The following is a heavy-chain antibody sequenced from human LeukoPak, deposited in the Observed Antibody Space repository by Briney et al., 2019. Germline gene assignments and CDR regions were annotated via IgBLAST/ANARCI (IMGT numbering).Heavy chain of an antibody. J-gene: IGHJ3*02. V-gene: IGHV4-59*01. CDR2: IYYSGST. Sequence: SETLSLTCTVSGDSISSYYWSWIRQSPGKGLEWIGYIYYSGSTNYNPSLKSRVTISVDTSKNQFSLKLSSVTAADTAVYYCARSGSWRAFDIWGQGTMVTVSS. CDR3: ARSGSWRAFDI. D-gene: IGHD1-14*01. CDR1: GDSISSYY.